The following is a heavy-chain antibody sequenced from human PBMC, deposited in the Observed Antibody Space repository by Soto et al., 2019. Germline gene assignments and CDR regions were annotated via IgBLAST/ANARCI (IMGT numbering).Heavy chain of an antibody. CDR3: IYYDSRNDAFDI. J-gene: IGHJ3*02. CDR2: MNPNSGNT. D-gene: IGHD3-22*01. Sequence: GASVKVSCKASGYTFTSYDINWVRQATGQGLEWMGWMNPNSGNTGYAQKFQGRVTMTRNTSISTAYMELSSLRSEDTAVYYCIYYDSRNDAFDIWGQGTTVTVSS. V-gene: IGHV1-8*01. CDR1: GYTFTSYD.